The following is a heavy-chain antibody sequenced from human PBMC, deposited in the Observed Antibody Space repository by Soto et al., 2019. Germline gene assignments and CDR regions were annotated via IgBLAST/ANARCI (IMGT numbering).Heavy chain of an antibody. CDR2: INHSGST. Sequence: PSETLSLTCAVYDGYCSGYYWSWIRKPPGKGLEWIGEINHSGSTNYNPSLKSRVTISVDTSKNQFSLKLSSVTAADTAVYYCARGRCGGDRYLGGDWFDPSGQRTLVSVYS. J-gene: IGHJ5*02. D-gene: IGHD2-21*02. CDR3: ARGRCGGDRYLGGDWFDP. CDR1: DGYCSGYY. V-gene: IGHV4-34*01.